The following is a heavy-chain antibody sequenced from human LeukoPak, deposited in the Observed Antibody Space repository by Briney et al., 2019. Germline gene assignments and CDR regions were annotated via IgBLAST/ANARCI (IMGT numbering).Heavy chain of an antibody. V-gene: IGHV4-59*02. J-gene: IGHJ4*02. Sequence: PSETLSLTCDVSGGSVNNNYWSWIRQPPGKGLEWIGYIYYNGETKYNPSLESRVTMSVDLSVNQFSLRLNSVTDMDTAIYYCARYSRRGDYMLDYWGQGTLVNVSS. CDR1: GGSVNNNY. D-gene: IGHD4-17*01. CDR3: ARYSRRGDYMLDY. CDR2: IYYNGET.